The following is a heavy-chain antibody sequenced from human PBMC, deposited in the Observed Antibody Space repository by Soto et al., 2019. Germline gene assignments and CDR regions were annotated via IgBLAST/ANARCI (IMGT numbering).Heavy chain of an antibody. CDR3: ARAEVVVAATQFDP. CDR1: GFTFSSYW. V-gene: IGHV3-7*01. Sequence: EVQLVESGGGLVQPGGSLRLSCAASGFTFSSYWMSWVRQAPGKGLEWVANIKQDGSEKYYVDSVKGRFTISRDNAKNSLYVQMNSLRAEDTAVYYCARAEVVVAATQFDPWGQGTLVTVSS. D-gene: IGHD2-15*01. CDR2: IKQDGSEK. J-gene: IGHJ5*02.